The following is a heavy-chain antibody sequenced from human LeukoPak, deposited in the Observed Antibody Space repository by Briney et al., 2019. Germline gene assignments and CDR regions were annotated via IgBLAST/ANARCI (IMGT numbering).Heavy chain of an antibody. CDR2: ISAYNGNT. J-gene: IGHJ6*02. V-gene: IGHV1-18*01. Sequence: ASVKVSCKASGYTFTSYGISWVRQAPGQGLEWMGWISAYNGNTNYAQKLQGRVTMTTDTSTSTAYMKLRSLRSDDTAVYYCARDRLSYDFWSGNYYYYGMDVWGQGTTVTVSS. CDR3: ARDRLSYDFWSGNYYYYGMDV. CDR1: GYTFTSYG. D-gene: IGHD3-3*01.